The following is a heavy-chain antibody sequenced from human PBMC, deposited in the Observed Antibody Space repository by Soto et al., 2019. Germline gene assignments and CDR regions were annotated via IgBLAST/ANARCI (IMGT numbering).Heavy chain of an antibody. Sequence: PSETLSLTCTVSGGSIRSSHWWSWVRQPPGEGLERSGEIYHSGSTNLDPSLKSRVTLSVDKSKNQFSLKLTSVTAADTAVYYCARDKATVGGYNVYDPWGQGILVTVSS. D-gene: IGHD3-16*01. CDR1: GGSIRSSHW. V-gene: IGHV4-4*02. J-gene: IGHJ5*02. CDR2: IYHSGST. CDR3: ARDKATVGGYNVYDP.